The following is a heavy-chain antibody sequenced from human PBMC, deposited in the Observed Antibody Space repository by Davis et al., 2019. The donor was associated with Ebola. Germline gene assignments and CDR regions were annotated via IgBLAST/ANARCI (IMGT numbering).Heavy chain of an antibody. D-gene: IGHD4-17*01. CDR2: IYRDGST. Sequence: GGSLRLSCAASELIVSDNYMSWVRQAPGKRPEWVSVIYRDGSTYYADSVKGRFAISRDNSKNTVYLQMNNLRAEDTALYYCARHASGDFWYFGLWGRGTLVTVSS. CDR1: ELIVSDNY. V-gene: IGHV3-66*04. J-gene: IGHJ2*01. CDR3: ARHASGDFWYFGL.